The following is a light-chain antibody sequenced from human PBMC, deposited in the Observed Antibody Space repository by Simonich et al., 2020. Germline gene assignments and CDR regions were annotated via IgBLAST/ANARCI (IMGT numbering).Light chain of an antibody. CDR2: VGTGGIWG. J-gene: IGLJ1*01. CDR3: GADHGSGSNFVYV. Sequence: QPVLTQPPSASASLGASVTLTCTLSSGYSNYKVDWYHQRPGKGPRFVMRVGTGGIWGAKGDGIPDRFSVLGSGLNRYLTIKNIQEEDESDYHCGADHGSGSNFVYVFGTGTKVTVL. V-gene: IGLV9-49*01. CDR1: SGYSNYK.